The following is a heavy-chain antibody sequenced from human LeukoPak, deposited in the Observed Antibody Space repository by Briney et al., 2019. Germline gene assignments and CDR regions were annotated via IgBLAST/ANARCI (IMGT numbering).Heavy chain of an antibody. J-gene: IGHJ4*02. V-gene: IGHV3-23*01. CDR1: GFTFSSYA. CDR2: ISGSGGST. CDR3: AKPRRSGYDYAPFDY. Sequence: GGSLRLSCAASGFTFSSYAMSWVRQAPGKGLEWVSAISGSGGSTYYEDSVKGRFTISRDNSKNTLYLQMNSLRAEDTAVYYCAKPRRSGYDYAPFDYWGQGTLVTVSS. D-gene: IGHD5-12*01.